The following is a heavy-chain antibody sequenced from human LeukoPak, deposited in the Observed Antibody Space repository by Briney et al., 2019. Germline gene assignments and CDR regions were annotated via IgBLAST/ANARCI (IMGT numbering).Heavy chain of an antibody. CDR3: AKEGNSGGWGHYIDF. J-gene: IGHJ4*02. D-gene: IGHD6-19*01. CDR2: IRYDGSDK. CDR1: GFTFSIYG. V-gene: IGHV3-30*02. Sequence: GGSLRLSCAASGFTFSIYGIHWVRQAPGEGLEWVAFIRYDGSDKYYADSVRGRFTISRDNSKNTLYLQMNSLRPEDTAVYYCAKEGNSGGWGHYIDFWGQGTLVTVSS.